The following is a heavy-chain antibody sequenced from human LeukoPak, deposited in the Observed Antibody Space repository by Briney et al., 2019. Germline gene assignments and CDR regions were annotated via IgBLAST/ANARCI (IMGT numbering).Heavy chain of an antibody. CDR1: GYTFTDYY. CDR3: ASPRIRHVFDI. D-gene: IGHD2-15*01. CDR2: INPNSGDT. Sequence: ASVKVSCKASGYTFTDYYMHWVRQAPGQGLEWMGWINPNSGDTNYAQKFQGRVTMTRDTSISTAYMELSRLISDDTAVYYCASPRIRHVFDIWGQGTMVTVSS. J-gene: IGHJ3*02. V-gene: IGHV1-2*02.